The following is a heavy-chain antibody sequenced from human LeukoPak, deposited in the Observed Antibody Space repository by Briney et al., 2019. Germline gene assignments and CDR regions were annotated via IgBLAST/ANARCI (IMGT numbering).Heavy chain of an antibody. CDR2: INWNGGST. CDR1: GFTFDDYG. D-gene: IGHD2-2*01. Sequence: GGSLRLSCAASGFTFDDYGMSWVRQAPGKGLEWVSGINWNGGSTGYADSVKGRFTISRDNAKNSLYLQMNSLRAEDTAVYYCARAIVVVPAAPVDYWGQGTLVTVSS. J-gene: IGHJ4*02. CDR3: ARAIVVVPAAPVDY. V-gene: IGHV3-20*04.